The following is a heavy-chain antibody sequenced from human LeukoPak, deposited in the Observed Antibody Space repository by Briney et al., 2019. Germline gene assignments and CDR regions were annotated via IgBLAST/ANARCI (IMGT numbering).Heavy chain of an antibody. CDR1: GGSISSNSYY. CDR3: ARRMPITMVRGYNWFDP. Sequence: SETLSLTCTVSGGSISSNSYYWSWIRQPPGKGLEWIGEINHSGSTNYNPSLKSRVTISVDTSKNQFSLKLSSVTAADTAVYYRARRMPITMVRGYNWFDPWGQGTLVTVSS. CDR2: INHSGST. D-gene: IGHD3-10*01. V-gene: IGHV4-39*07. J-gene: IGHJ5*02.